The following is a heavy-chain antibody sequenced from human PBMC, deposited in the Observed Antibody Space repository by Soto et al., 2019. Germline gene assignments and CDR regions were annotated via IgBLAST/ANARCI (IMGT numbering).Heavy chain of an antibody. J-gene: IGHJ4*02. CDR2: IYYSGST. Sequence: PSETLSLTSTVAGGSISSYDGSWIRQPPGKGLEWIGYIYYSGSTNYNPSLKSRVTISVDTSKNQFSLKLSSVTSADTAVYYCARAPRGNYGYPSYFDYWGQGTLVTVSS. CDR1: GGSISSYD. V-gene: IGHV4-59*01. D-gene: IGHD3-10*01. CDR3: ARAPRGNYGYPSYFDY.